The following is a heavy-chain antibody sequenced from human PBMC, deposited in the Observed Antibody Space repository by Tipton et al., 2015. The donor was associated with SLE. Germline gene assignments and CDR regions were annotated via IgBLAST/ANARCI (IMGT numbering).Heavy chain of an antibody. CDR3: ARGRTTEGWDYYYYYMDV. J-gene: IGHJ6*03. V-gene: IGHV1-46*01. Sequence: QVQLVQSGAEVKRPGASVKVSCMASGYTFSNYYIHWVRQAPGQGLEWMGMTHPRGGVTNYAQRFQGRVTMTTDTSTKTVFLELYSLTSDDTAMYYCARGRTTEGWDYYYYYMDVWGQGTTVAVSS. CDR2: THPRGGVT. D-gene: IGHD4-11*01. CDR1: GYTFSNYY.